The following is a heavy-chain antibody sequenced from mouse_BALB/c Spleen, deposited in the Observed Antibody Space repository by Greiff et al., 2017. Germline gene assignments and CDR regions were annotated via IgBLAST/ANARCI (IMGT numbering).Heavy chain of an antibody. V-gene: IGHV1-69*01. J-gene: IGHJ2*01. CDR3: AMRTGLDY. CDR2: IDTSDSYT. Sequence: VQLQQPGAELVMPGASVKMSCKASGYTFTDYWMHWVKQRPGQGLEWIGAIDTSDSYTSYNQKFKGKATLTVDESSSTAYMQLSSLTSEDSAVYYCAMRTGLDYWGQGTTLTVSS. D-gene: IGHD4-1*01. CDR1: GYTFTDYW.